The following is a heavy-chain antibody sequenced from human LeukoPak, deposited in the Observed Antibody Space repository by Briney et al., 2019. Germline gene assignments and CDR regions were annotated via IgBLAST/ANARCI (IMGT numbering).Heavy chain of an antibody. Sequence: ASVKVSCKASGYTFTDYYLHWVRQAPGHGLEWMGWINPKTGVTKYAQNFQGRVTMTRDTSISTAYMEVSRLRSDDTAVFYCARDLAMYSPDLDYWGQGALVTVSS. CDR3: ARDLAMYSPDLDY. V-gene: IGHV1-2*02. D-gene: IGHD1-26*01. CDR2: INPKTGVT. CDR1: GYTFTDYY. J-gene: IGHJ4*02.